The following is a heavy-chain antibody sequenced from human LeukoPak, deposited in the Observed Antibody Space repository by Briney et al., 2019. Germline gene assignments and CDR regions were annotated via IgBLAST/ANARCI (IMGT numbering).Heavy chain of an antibody. J-gene: IGHJ4*02. CDR2: ISWNSGSI. Sequence: PGGSLRLSCAASGFTFDDYAMPWVRQAPGKGLEWVSGISWNSGSIGYADSVKGRFTISRDNAKNSLYLQMNSLRAEDTALYYCAKDSRVAGFLPFWYYLDYWGQGTLVTVSS. CDR3: AKDSRVAGFLPFWYYLDY. CDR1: GFTFDDYA. V-gene: IGHV3-9*01. D-gene: IGHD6-19*01.